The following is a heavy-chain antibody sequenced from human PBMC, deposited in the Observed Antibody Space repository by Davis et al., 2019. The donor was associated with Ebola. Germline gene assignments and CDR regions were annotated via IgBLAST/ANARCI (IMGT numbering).Heavy chain of an antibody. CDR3: AKTEYSGSSYYYGMDV. CDR2: IHYLGNT. D-gene: IGHD1-26*01. CDR1: GGSINNYF. Sequence: SETLSLTCTVSGGSINNYFWSWIRQPPGKGLEWIGNIHYLGNTYHNPSLKSRVTISVDTSTNQFSLKLSSVTAADTAVYYCAKTEYSGSSYYYGMDVWGLGTTVTVSS. J-gene: IGHJ6*02. V-gene: IGHV4-59*04.